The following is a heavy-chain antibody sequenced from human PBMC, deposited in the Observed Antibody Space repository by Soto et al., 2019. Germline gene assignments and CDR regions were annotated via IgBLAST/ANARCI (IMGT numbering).Heavy chain of an antibody. J-gene: IGHJ6*02. CDR1: GFSLNTSGVG. D-gene: IGHD3-3*01. CDR3: AHHTSYDFWSGYPESYYYYYGMDV. CDR2: IYWDDDK. Sequence: SPPTLVNPTQTLTLTCTFSGFSLNTSGVGVGWIRQPPGKALEWLALIYWDDDKRYSPSLKSRLTITKDTSKNQVVLTMTNMDPVDTATYYCAHHTSYDFWSGYPESYYYYYGMDVWGQGTTVTVSS. V-gene: IGHV2-5*02.